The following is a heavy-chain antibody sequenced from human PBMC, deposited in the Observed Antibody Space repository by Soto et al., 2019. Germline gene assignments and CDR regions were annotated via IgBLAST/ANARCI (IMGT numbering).Heavy chain of an antibody. V-gene: IGHV3-33*08. Sequence: PGVSLRLSCTTSGFTFTSYSMHWVRQAPGKGLEWVATFWYDASAQRYADSVKGRFTISRDPSRGTVYLFMDSLRTDDTAVYYCVFGRWNQYFFDHWGKEILVTVSS. CDR3: VFGRWNQYFFDH. CDR1: GFTFTSYS. D-gene: IGHD3-10*02. CDR2: FWYDASAQ. J-gene: IGHJ4*02.